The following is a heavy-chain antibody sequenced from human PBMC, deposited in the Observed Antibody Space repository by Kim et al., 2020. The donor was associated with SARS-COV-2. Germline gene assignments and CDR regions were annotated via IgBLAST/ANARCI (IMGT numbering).Heavy chain of an antibody. J-gene: IGHJ3*02. Sequence: GGSLRLSCAASGFTFSSYAMHWVRQAPGKGLEWVAVISYDGSNKYYADSVKGRFTISRDNSKNTLYLQMNSLRAEDTAVYYCARDITMIVGGGLDIWGQGTMVTVSS. V-gene: IGHV3-30*04. D-gene: IGHD3-22*01. CDR1: GFTFSSYA. CDR3: ARDITMIVGGGLDI. CDR2: ISYDGSNK.